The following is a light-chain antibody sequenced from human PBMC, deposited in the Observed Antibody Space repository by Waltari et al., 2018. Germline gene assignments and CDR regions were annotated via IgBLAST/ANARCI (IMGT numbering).Light chain of an antibody. J-gene: IGLJ1*01. CDR2: EVF. CDR3: CSYAGRGTYV. CDR1: TSDVGSYYL. Sequence: QSALTQPASVSGTPGQSIPIPCSGTTSDVGSYYLVPWYQQHPGEAPKLLICEVFKRPPDTSSRFSGAKSGSTASLTISGLQPEDEADYYCCSYAGRGTYVFGSGTKVTVL. V-gene: IGLV2-23*02.